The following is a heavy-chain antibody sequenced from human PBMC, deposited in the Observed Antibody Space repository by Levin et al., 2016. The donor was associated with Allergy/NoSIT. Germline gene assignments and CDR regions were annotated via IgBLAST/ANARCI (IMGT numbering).Heavy chain of an antibody. CDR2: IIPIFGTA. J-gene: IGHJ5*02. CDR3: ARAGSGTYWWFDP. D-gene: IGHD3-10*01. V-gene: IGHV1-69*06. Sequence: SVKVSCKASGGTFSSYAISWVRQAPGQGLEWMGGIIPIFGTANYAQKFQGRVTITADKSTSTAYMELSSLRSEDTAVYYCARAGSGTYWWFDPWGQGTLVTVSS. CDR1: GGTFSSYA.